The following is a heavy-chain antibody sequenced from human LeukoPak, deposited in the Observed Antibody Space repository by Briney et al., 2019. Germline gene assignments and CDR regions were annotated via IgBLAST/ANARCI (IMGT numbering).Heavy chain of an antibody. Sequence: SVKVSCKASGGTFSSYAISWVRQAPGQGLEWMGGIITIFGTANYAQKFQGRVTITTDESTSSAYMELSSLRSEDTAVYYCARVPSGSYLGNFDYWGQGTLVTVSS. J-gene: IGHJ4*02. V-gene: IGHV1-69*05. CDR2: IITIFGTA. D-gene: IGHD1-26*01. CDR3: ARVPSGSYLGNFDY. CDR1: GGTFSSYA.